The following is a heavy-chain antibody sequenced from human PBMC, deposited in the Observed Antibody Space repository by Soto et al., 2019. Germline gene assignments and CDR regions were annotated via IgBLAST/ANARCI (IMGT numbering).Heavy chain of an antibody. Sequence: PGGSLRLSCAASGFTFSSYAMHWVRQAPGKGLEWVAVISYDGSNKYYADSVKGRFTISRDNSKNTLYLQMNSLRAEDTAVYYCARAGWIVGATRYYYGMDVWGQGTTVTVSS. CDR1: GFTFSSYA. D-gene: IGHD1-26*01. V-gene: IGHV3-30-3*01. CDR2: ISYDGSNK. J-gene: IGHJ6*02. CDR3: ARAGWIVGATRYYYGMDV.